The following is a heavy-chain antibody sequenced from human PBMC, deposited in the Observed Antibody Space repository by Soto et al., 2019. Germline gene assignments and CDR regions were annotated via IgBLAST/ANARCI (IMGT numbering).Heavy chain of an antibody. Sequence: ASVKVSCKASGYTFTGYYMHWVRQAPGHGLEWMGWINPNSGGTNYAQKFQGRVTMTRDTSISTAYMELSRLRSDDTAVYYCATNKQFADLSGMEVWGQGTTVSVSS. J-gene: IGHJ6*02. V-gene: IGHV1-2*02. CDR1: GYTFTGYY. CDR2: INPNSGGT. D-gene: IGHD6-6*01. CDR3: ATNKQFADLSGMEV.